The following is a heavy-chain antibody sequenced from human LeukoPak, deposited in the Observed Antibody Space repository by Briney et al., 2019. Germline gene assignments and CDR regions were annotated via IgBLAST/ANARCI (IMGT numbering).Heavy chain of an antibody. Sequence: GESLKISCKGSGYSFSTYWIGWVRQTPGKGLEWMAIIYPADSDTRYSPSFQGQVTISVDKSISTAYLQWSSLKASDTAMYYCARQGDGYINNYFDPWGQGTLVTVSS. V-gene: IGHV5-51*01. D-gene: IGHD5-24*01. CDR1: GYSFSTYW. CDR3: ARQGDGYINNYFDP. J-gene: IGHJ5*02. CDR2: IYPADSDT.